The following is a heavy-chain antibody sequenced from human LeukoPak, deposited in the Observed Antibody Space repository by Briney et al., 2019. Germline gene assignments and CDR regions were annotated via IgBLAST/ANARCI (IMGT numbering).Heavy chain of an antibody. V-gene: IGHV3-9*03. D-gene: IGHD3-10*01. Sequence: QPGRSLRLSCAASGFTFDDYAMHWVRQAPGKGLGWVSGISWNSGSIGYADSVKGRFTISRDNAKNSLYLQMNSLRAEDMALYYCAKDIGSGSYYKTEYYMDVWGKGTTVTVSS. J-gene: IGHJ6*03. CDR1: GFTFDDYA. CDR2: ISWNSGSI. CDR3: AKDIGSGSYYKTEYYMDV.